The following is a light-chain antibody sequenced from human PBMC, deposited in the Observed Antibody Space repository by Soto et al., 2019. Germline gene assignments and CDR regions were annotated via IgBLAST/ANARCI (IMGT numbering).Light chain of an antibody. V-gene: IGLV2-14*01. J-gene: IGLJ1*01. Sequence: QSALTQPASVSGSPGQSITISCTGTISDVGGYNYVSWYQQHPGKAPKLMIYDVSNRPSGVSNRFSGSKSGNTASLTISGLQAEDEADYYCSSYTSSRPVFGTGTKLTVL. CDR3: SSYTSSRPV. CDR2: DVS. CDR1: ISDVGGYNY.